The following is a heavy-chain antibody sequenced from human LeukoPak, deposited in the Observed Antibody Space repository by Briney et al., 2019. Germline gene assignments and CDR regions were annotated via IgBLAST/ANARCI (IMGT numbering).Heavy chain of an antibody. V-gene: IGHV1-69*06. CDR3: ARDGGYSSSWYGY. CDR2: IIPIFGTA. Sequence: SVKVSCKASRGTFSSYAISWVRQAPGQGLEWMGGIIPIFGTANYAQKFQGRVTITADKSTSTAYMELSSLRSEDTAVYYCARDGGYSSSWYGYWGQGTLVTVSS. J-gene: IGHJ4*02. D-gene: IGHD6-13*01. CDR1: RGTFSSYA.